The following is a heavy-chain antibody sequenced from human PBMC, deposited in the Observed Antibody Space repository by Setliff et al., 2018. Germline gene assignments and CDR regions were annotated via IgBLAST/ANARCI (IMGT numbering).Heavy chain of an antibody. J-gene: IGHJ4*02. D-gene: IGHD5-18*01. Sequence: GGSLRLSCTASEFTFTDYYMSWVRQAPGKGLEWVSAISGSGGSTYYADSVKGRFTISRDNPKNSLYLQMNSLRAEDTAVYYCARVSRSYGLPLDYWGQGTLVTVSS. CDR3: ARVSRSYGLPLDY. CDR2: ISGSGGST. V-gene: IGHV3-11*04. CDR1: EFTFTDYY.